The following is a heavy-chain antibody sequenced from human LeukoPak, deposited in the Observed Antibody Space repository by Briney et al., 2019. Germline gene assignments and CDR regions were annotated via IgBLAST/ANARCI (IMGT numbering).Heavy chain of an antibody. V-gene: IGHV3-74*01. CDR2: ISDDGSTT. Sequence: GGSLRLSCAASGFTFSTYWMHWVRQAPGEGLVWVSRISDDGSTTNYADSVKGRFTISRDNAKNTLYLQMNSLRAEDTAVYYCTRRVDTTRWYDPWGQGTLVTVSS. CDR3: TRRVDTTRWYDP. D-gene: IGHD2-15*01. J-gene: IGHJ5*02. CDR1: GFTFSTYW.